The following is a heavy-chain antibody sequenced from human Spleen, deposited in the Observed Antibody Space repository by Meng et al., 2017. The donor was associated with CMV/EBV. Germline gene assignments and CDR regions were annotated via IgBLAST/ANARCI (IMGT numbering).Heavy chain of an antibody. Sequence: SETLSLTCTVSGGSISSSSYYWSWIRQPPGKGLEWIGYIYYSGSTYYNPSLKSRLTISVDTSKNQFSLKLSSVTAADTAVYFCARAVAAAVKIDYWGQGTLVTVSS. CDR1: GGSISSSSYY. D-gene: IGHD6-13*01. J-gene: IGHJ4*02. V-gene: IGHV4-30-4*08. CDR3: ARAVAAAVKIDY. CDR2: IYYSGST.